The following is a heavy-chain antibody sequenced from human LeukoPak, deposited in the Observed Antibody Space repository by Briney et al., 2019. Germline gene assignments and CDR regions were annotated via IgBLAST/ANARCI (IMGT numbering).Heavy chain of an antibody. V-gene: IGHV3-23*01. CDR3: AKGYYDSSGYSHAPPYFDY. D-gene: IGHD3-22*01. J-gene: IGHJ4*02. CDR1: GFTFSSYA. CDR2: ISGSGGST. Sequence: GGSLRLSCAASGFTFSSYAMSWVRQAPGKGLEWVSAISGSGGSTYYADSVKDRFTISRDNSKNTLYLQMNSLRAEDTAVYYCAKGYYDSSGYSHAPPYFDYWGQGTLVTVSS.